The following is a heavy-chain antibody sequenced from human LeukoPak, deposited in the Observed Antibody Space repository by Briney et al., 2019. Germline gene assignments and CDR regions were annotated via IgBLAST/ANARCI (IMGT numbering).Heavy chain of an antibody. CDR1: GYTFTSYG. CDR2: ISAYNGNT. Sequence: ASVKVSCKASGYTFTSYGISWVRQAPGQGLEWMGWISAYNGNTNYAQKLQGRVTMTTDTSTSTAYMELRSLRSDDTAVYYCARSGVRGVIIYYYYYYMDVWGQGTLVTVSS. V-gene: IGHV1-18*01. CDR3: ARSGVRGVIIYYYYYYMDV. J-gene: IGHJ6*03. D-gene: IGHD3-10*01.